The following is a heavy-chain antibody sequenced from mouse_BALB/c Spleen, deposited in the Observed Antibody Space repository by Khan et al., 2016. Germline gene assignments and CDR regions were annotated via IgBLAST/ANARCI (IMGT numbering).Heavy chain of an antibody. J-gene: IGHJ3*01. D-gene: IGHD2-4*01. CDR3: TRGESTMIRGFAY. Sequence: QVQLQQPGAELVRPGASVKLSCKASGYTFTSYWINWMKQRPGQGLEWIGNIFPSDSYTNYNQKFKDKATLTVDKSSSTAYMQLSSPPSEDSAIYYCTRGESTMIRGFAYWGQGTLVTVSA. V-gene: IGHV1-69*02. CDR2: IFPSDSYT. CDR1: GYTFTSYW.